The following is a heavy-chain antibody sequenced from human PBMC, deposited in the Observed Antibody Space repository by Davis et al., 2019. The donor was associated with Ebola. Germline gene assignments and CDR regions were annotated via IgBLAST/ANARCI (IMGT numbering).Heavy chain of an antibody. CDR1: GYLFTRYW. CDR3: ARGSEWELRFDP. D-gene: IGHD1-26*01. V-gene: IGHV5-51*01. J-gene: IGHJ5*02. Sequence: GESLKISCEVSGYLFTRYWIGWVRQMPGKGLEWMGIIYPGDSDTRYSPSFQGQVTISVDKSISTAYLQWSSLKASDTAMYYCARGSEWELRFDPWGQGTLVTVSS. CDR2: IYPGDSDT.